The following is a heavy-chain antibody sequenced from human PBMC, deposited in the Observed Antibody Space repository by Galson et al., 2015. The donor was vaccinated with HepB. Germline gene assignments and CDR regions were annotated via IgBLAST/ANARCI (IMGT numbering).Heavy chain of an antibody. J-gene: IGHJ6*03. Sequence: SLRLSCAASGFTFSGSAMHWVRQASGKGLEWVGRIRSKANSYATAYAASVKGRFTISRDDSKDTAYLQMNSLKTEDTAVYYCTRVRVNYDFWSGYQYGGGYYYYYMDVWGKGTTVTVSS. V-gene: IGHV3-73*01. CDR1: GFTFSGSA. D-gene: IGHD3-3*01. CDR3: TRVRVNYDFWSGYQYGGGYYYYYMDV. CDR2: IRSKANSYAT.